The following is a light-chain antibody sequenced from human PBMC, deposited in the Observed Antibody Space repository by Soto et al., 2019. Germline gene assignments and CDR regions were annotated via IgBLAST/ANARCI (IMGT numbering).Light chain of an antibody. J-gene: IGLJ3*02. CDR2: EVS. CDR3: SSHTTSNTQV. V-gene: IGLV2-14*01. Sequence: QSALTQPASVSGSPGQSITISCTGTSSDIGGYNYVSWYQQHPGNPPKLMIYEVSNRPSGVSNRFSGSKSGNTASLTISGLQAEDEADYYCSSHTTSNTQVFGGWTKLTVL. CDR1: SSDIGGYNY.